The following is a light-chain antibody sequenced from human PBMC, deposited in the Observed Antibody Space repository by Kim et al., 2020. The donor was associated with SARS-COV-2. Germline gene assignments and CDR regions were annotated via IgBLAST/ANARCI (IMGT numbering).Light chain of an antibody. J-gene: IGLJ3*02. CDR2: DVS. Sequence: GQQITISCTGTSSDVGGYNYVSLYQQHPGKAPKLMIYDVSNRPSGVSNRGSGSKSGNTASLTISGLQAEDEADYYCSSYTSSSTRVFGGGTKLTVL. CDR1: SSDVGGYNY. CDR3: SSYTSSSTRV. V-gene: IGLV2-14*03.